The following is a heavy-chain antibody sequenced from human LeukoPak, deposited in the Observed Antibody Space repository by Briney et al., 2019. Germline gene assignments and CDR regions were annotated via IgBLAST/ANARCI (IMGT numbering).Heavy chain of an antibody. CDR1: GYTFTGYH. Sequence: ASVKVSCKASGYTFTGYHMHWVRQAPGQGLEWMGWINPNSGGTNYAQKFQGRVTMTGDTSISTAYMELSRLRSDDTAVYYCARALQSVYDYWGQGTLVTVSS. V-gene: IGHV1-2*02. J-gene: IGHJ4*02. D-gene: IGHD5-24*01. CDR3: ARALQSVYDY. CDR2: INPNSGGT.